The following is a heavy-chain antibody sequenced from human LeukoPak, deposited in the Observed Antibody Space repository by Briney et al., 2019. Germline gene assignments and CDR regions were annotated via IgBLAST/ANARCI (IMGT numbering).Heavy chain of an antibody. V-gene: IGHV3-23*01. Sequence: GGPLRLSCVASGFTFSNYAMNWVRQAPGKGLEWVSAISGSGGSTYYADSVKGRFTISRDNSKNTLYLQMNSLRAEDTAVYYCANGYCSSTSCYVGASYYYMDVWGKGTTVTVSS. CDR2: ISGSGGST. J-gene: IGHJ6*03. CDR1: GFTFSNYA. D-gene: IGHD2-2*01. CDR3: ANGYCSSTSCYVGASYYYMDV.